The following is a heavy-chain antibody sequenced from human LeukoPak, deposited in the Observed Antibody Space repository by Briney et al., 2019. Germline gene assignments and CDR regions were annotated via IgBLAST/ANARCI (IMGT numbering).Heavy chain of an antibody. Sequence: GGSLRLSCAASGFTLSTYDMHWVRQVTGKGLEWVSAIGAGEDTYYLGSVKGRFTISRENAKNVLYLQMSSLRVEDTAVYYCVREIRETVITRHYYYGIDVWGQGTTVTVSS. D-gene: IGHD1-7*01. CDR2: IGAGEDT. CDR3: VREIRETVITRHYYYGIDV. V-gene: IGHV3-13*04. CDR1: GFTLSTYD. J-gene: IGHJ6*02.